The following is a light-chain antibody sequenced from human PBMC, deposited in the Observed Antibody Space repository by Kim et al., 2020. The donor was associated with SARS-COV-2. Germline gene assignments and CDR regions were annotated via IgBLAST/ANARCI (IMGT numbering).Light chain of an antibody. CDR2: YDS. CDR1: NTGSKS. J-gene: IGLJ3*02. Sequence: APGKTARITCGGNNTGSKSVLWYQQKPGQAPVLVIYYDSDRPSGIPARFSGSNSGNAATLTISRVEAGDEADYYCQVWDISSDQGVFGGGTKLIVL. CDR3: QVWDISSDQGV. V-gene: IGLV3-21*04.